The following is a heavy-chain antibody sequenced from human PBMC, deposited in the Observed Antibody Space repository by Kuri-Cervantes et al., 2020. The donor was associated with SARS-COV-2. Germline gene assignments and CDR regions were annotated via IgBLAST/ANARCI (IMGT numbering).Heavy chain of an antibody. CDR1: GYTFTGYY. CDR2: INPNSGGT. Sequence: ASVKVSCKASGYTFTGYYMHWVRQAPGQGLEWMGWINPNSGGTSYAQKFQGWVTLTRDTSINTAYMEVSRLTSDDTAVYYCVRDGYGDYVDYWGQGTLVPSPQ. CDR3: VRDGYGDYVDY. J-gene: IGHJ4*02. D-gene: IGHD2-21*01. V-gene: IGHV1-2*04.